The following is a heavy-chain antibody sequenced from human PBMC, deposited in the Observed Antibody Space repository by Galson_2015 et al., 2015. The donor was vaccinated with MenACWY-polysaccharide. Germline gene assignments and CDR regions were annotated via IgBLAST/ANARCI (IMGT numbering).Heavy chain of an antibody. Sequence: ALRLSCAASGFNFSSSWMHWVRQAPGKGLVWVSSILSDGSSTSYADSVRGRFTISRDNAKNMLHLQMHGLRGEETAVYYGTRGSQYSANYGGDWGQGTLVTVSS. CDR2: ILSDGSST. D-gene: IGHD6-6*01. CDR1: GFNFSSSW. J-gene: IGHJ4*02. V-gene: IGHV3-74*01. CDR3: TRGSQYSANYGGD.